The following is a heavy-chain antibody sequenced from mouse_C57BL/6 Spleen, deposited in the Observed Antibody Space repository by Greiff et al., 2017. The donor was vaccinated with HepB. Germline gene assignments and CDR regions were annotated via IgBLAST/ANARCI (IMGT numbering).Heavy chain of an antibody. D-gene: IGHD2-10*02. CDR3: APLEARDY. J-gene: IGHJ4*01. V-gene: IGHV1-61*01. CDR2: IYPSDSET. Sequence: QVHVKQPGAELVRPGSSVKLSCKASGYTFTSYWMDWVKQRPGQGLEWIGNIYPSDSETHYNQKFKDKATLTVDKSSSTAYMQLSSLTSEDSAVYYCAPLEARDYWGQGTAGTVSS. CDR1: GYTFTSYW.